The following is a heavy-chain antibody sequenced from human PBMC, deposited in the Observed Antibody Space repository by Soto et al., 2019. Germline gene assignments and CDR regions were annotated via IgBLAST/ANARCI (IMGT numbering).Heavy chain of an antibody. CDR1: GFTFSSYG. Sequence: QVQLVESGGGAVQPGRSLRLSCAASGFTFSSYGMHWVRQAPGKGLEWVAVISYDGSKKYYADSVKGRFTISRDNSKTTLYLQMTSLRAEDTAVYYCAKEEDHYFDYWGQGTLVTVSS. CDR2: ISYDGSKK. V-gene: IGHV3-30*18. CDR3: AKEEDHYFDY. J-gene: IGHJ4*02.